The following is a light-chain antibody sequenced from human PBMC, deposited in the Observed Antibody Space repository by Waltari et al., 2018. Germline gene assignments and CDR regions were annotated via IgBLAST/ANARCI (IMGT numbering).Light chain of an antibody. CDR2: DAS. Sequence: VVLTQSPATLSLSPGERATLSCRASQSISTYLAWYQQKPGQPPRPLFYDASTRATGIPARFSGVGSGTDFTLTISSLEPDDFAVYYCQQRTIWSGTFGQGTKVEIK. V-gene: IGKV3-11*01. CDR1: QSISTY. J-gene: IGKJ1*01. CDR3: QQRTIWSGT.